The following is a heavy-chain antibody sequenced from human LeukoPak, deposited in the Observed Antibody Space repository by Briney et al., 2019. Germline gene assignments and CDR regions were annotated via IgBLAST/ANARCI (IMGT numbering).Heavy chain of an antibody. CDR1: GFTFSSYA. D-gene: IGHD6-13*01. J-gene: IGHJ5*02. CDR2: ISGSGDTT. CDR3: ARDQGRAAAGLNWFDP. V-gene: IGHV3-23*01. Sequence: GGSLRLSCAASGFTFSSYAMSWVRQAPGKGLEWVSTISGSGDTTYYADSVKGRFTISRDNSKNTLYLQMNSLRAEDTAVYYCARDQGRAAAGLNWFDPWGQGTLVTVSS.